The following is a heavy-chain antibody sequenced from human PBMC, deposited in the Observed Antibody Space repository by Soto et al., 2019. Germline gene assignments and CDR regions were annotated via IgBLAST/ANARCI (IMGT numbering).Heavy chain of an antibody. CDR1: GFIFSKYG. J-gene: IGHJ4*02. V-gene: IGHV3-30*18. CDR2: ISNDGTNK. D-gene: IGHD6-6*01. CDR3: AKGLFDYSSSSLQKNYFDY. Sequence: QVQVVESGGGVVQPGRSLRLSCVASGFIFSKYGMHWVRQAPGKGLEWVAVISNDGTNKYYADSVKGRFTISRDNSKNTLYLQMNSLRAEDTALYYCAKGLFDYSSSSLQKNYFDYWGQGTLVTVSS.